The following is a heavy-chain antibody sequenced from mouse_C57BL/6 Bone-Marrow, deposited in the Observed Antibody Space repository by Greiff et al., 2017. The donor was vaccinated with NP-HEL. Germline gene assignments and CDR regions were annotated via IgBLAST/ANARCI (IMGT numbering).Heavy chain of an antibody. J-gene: IGHJ2*01. CDR3: ARYYYYDGHYFDY. Sequence: EVKLVESGGGLVQPGGSLSLSCAASGFTFTDYYMSWVRQPPGKALEWLGFIRNKSNGYTTEYSASVKGRFTITRANYQSILYLQMNALRAEDSATYYCARYYYYDGHYFDYWGQGTTLTVSS. CDR2: IRNKSNGYTT. V-gene: IGHV7-3*01. D-gene: IGHD1-1*01. CDR1: GFTFTDYY.